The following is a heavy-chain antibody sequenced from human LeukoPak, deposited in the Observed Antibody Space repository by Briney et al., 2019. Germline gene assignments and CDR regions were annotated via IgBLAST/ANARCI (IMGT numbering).Heavy chain of an antibody. Sequence: GGSLRLSCAASGFTFSSYAMSWVRQAPGKGLEWVSAISGSGGSTYDADSVKGRFTISRDNSKNTLYLQMNSLRAEDTAVYYCVPDIVVVVAGGLIDYWGQGTLVTVSS. CDR2: ISGSGGST. J-gene: IGHJ4*02. V-gene: IGHV3-23*01. D-gene: IGHD2-15*01. CDR1: GFTFSSYA. CDR3: VPDIVVVVAGGLIDY.